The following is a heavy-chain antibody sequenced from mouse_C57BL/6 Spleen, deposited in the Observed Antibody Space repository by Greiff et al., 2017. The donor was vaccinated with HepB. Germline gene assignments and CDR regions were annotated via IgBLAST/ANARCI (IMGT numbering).Heavy chain of an antibody. CDR2: IHPNSGST. Sequence: VQLQQSGAELVKPGASVKLSCKASGYTFTSYWMHWVKQRPGQGLEWIGMIHPNSGSTNYNEKFKSKATLTVDKSSSTAYMQLSSLTSEDSAVYYCARNDYYGSSLMDYWGQGTSVTVSS. V-gene: IGHV1-64*01. D-gene: IGHD1-1*01. CDR3: ARNDYYGSSLMDY. CDR1: GYTFTSYW. J-gene: IGHJ4*01.